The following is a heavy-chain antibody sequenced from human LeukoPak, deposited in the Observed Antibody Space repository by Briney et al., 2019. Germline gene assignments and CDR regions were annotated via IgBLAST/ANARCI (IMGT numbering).Heavy chain of an antibody. V-gene: IGHV3-30*18. CDR3: AKDYGATRPFDY. D-gene: IGHD5-24*01. CDR1: GFTFSSYG. Sequence: GGSLRLSCAASGFTFSSYGMHWVRQAPGKGLEWVAVISYDGSNKYYADSVKGRFTISRDSSKNTLYLQMNSLRAEDTAVYYCAKDYGATRPFDYWGQGTLVTVSS. J-gene: IGHJ4*02. CDR2: ISYDGSNK.